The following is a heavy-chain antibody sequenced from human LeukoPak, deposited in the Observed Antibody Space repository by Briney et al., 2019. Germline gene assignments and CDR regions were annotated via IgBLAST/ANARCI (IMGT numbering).Heavy chain of an antibody. D-gene: IGHD6-13*01. Sequence: GASVKVSCKASGYTFTSYGISWVRQAPGQGLEWMGWISAYNGNTNYAQKFQGRVTMTRDTSINTAYMELSRLRYDDTAVYYCARARVSVSASSDYWGQGTLVTVSS. J-gene: IGHJ4*02. CDR2: ISAYNGNT. V-gene: IGHV1-18*01. CDR3: ARARVSVSASSDY. CDR1: GYTFTSYG.